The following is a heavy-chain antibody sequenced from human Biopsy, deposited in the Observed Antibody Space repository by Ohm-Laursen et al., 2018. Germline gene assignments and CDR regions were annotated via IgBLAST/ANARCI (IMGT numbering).Heavy chain of an antibody. J-gene: IGHJ3*01. CDR1: GGSTSSYY. Sequence: GTLSLTCTVSGGSTSSYYWNWIRQSPRKGLEWIGHISGRGATNYNPSLRGRVTISVDTSKNQFSLKLSSVTAADTAVFFCARLYRLDDYWNDDPPDAFDVWGQGTMVTVSS. V-gene: IGHV4-59*01. CDR3: ARLYRLDDYWNDDPPDAFDV. CDR2: ISGRGAT. D-gene: IGHD3-3*01.